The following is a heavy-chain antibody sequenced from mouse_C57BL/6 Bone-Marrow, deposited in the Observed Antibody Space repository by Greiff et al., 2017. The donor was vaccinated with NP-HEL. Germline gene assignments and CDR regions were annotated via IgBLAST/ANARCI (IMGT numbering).Heavy chain of an antibody. J-gene: IGHJ4*01. D-gene: IGHD2-1*01. V-gene: IGHV14-4*01. CDR1: GFNIKDDY. CDR2: IDPENGDT. CDR3: TFYGNYDAMDY. Sequence: EVQRVESGAELVRPGASVKLSCTASGFNIKDDYMHWVKQRPEQGLEWIGWIDPENGDTEYASKFQGKATITADTSSNTAYLQLSSLTSEDTAVYYCTFYGNYDAMDYWGQGTSVTVSS.